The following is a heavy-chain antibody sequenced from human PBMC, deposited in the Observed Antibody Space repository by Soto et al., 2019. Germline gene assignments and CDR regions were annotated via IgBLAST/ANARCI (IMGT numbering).Heavy chain of an antibody. Sequence: SLRLSCAASGFTLRTYAVHWVRQAPGKGLEWVAVISYGGRNQYCADSVKGRFTISRDDSKNTVYLQMEGLRAEDTAVYYCARGWNYDRSGLFWAADGMDVWGQGTTVTVSS. CDR1: GFTLRTYA. J-gene: IGHJ6*02. CDR3: ARGWNYDRSGLFWAADGMDV. CDR2: ISYGGRNQ. V-gene: IGHV3-30-3*01. D-gene: IGHD3-22*01.